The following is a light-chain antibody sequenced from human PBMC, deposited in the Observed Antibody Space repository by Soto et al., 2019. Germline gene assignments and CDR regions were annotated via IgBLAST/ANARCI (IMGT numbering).Light chain of an antibody. Sequence: EIVFTQSPAILSVSPGERATLSCRASQSISRSLAWYQQKPGQAPRLLISDASTRATGIPARFSGSGSGTEFTLTISSLXSEDFALYYCHQYNSWPPGTFGQGTKVDIK. CDR2: DAS. CDR1: QSISRS. CDR3: HQYNSWPPGT. J-gene: IGKJ2*01. V-gene: IGKV3-15*01.